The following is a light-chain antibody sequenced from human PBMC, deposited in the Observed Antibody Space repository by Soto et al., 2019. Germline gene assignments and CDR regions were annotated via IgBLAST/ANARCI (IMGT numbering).Light chain of an antibody. Sequence: QSVLTQPPSASGTPGQRVTISCSGSSSNIGLNTVNWYQHLPGTAPKLLIFRNNQRPSGVPDRFSGSKSGTSGSLAISGLQSEDEADYYCATWDDSLNGVVFGGGTKLTVL. CDR2: RNN. CDR1: SSNIGLNT. CDR3: ATWDDSLNGVV. V-gene: IGLV1-44*01. J-gene: IGLJ2*01.